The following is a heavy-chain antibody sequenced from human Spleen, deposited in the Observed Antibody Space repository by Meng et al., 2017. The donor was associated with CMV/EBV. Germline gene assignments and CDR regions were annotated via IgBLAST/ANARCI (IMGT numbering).Heavy chain of an antibody. D-gene: IGHD4-11*01. CDR1: GFTFSSYA. CDR2: ISYDGSNK. CDR3: ARDGTYSNYGPDY. V-gene: IGHV3-30-3*01. J-gene: IGHJ4*02. Sequence: LSLTCAASGFTFSSYAMHWVRQAPGKGLEWVAVISYDGSNKYYADSVKGRFTIYRDNSKNTLYLQMNSLRAEDTAVYYCARDGTYSNYGPDYWGQGTLVTVSS.